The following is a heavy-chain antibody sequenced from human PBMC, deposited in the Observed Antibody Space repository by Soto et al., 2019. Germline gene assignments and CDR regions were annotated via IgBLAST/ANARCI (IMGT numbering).Heavy chain of an antibody. CDR3: ARVLRYFDWDYAFDI. Sequence: PGGSLRLSCAASGFTFRTYGMHWVRQAPGKGLEWVAVIWNDGSTKYYAGSVKGRFTISRDDSKNTLYLQMNSLRAEDTAVYYCARVLRYFDWDYAFDIWGQGTMVTVSS. V-gene: IGHV3-33*01. J-gene: IGHJ3*02. CDR2: IWNDGSTK. CDR1: GFTFRTYG. D-gene: IGHD3-9*01.